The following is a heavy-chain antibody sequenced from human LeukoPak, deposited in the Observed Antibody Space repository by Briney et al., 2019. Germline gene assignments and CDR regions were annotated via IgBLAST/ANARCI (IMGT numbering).Heavy chain of an antibody. J-gene: IGHJ4*02. D-gene: IGHD3-3*01. CDR2: IKQDGSEK. CDR3: ARDGTYYDFWSGFYWLDY. CDR1: GFTFSSYW. Sequence: GGSLRLSCAASGFTFSSYWMSWVRQAPGKGLEWVADIKQDGSEKYYVDSVKGRFTISRDNAKNSLYLQMNSLRAEDTAVYYCARDGTYYDFWSGFYWLDYWGQGTLVTVSS. V-gene: IGHV3-7*01.